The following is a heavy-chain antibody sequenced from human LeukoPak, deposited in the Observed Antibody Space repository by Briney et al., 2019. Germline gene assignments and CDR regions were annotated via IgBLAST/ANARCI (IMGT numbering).Heavy chain of an antibody. Sequence: PGGSLRLSCAASGFTFSSYWMHWVRQAPGKGLEWVSTIIGSAVNTYYADSVKGRFTISRDDSKNTVYLQMNSLRAEDTAVYSCAKYTSGTSYRGLDQWGQGTPVTVSS. J-gene: IGHJ4*02. CDR3: AKYTSGTSYRGLDQ. D-gene: IGHD3-10*01. CDR2: IIGSAVNT. V-gene: IGHV3-23*01. CDR1: GFTFSSYW.